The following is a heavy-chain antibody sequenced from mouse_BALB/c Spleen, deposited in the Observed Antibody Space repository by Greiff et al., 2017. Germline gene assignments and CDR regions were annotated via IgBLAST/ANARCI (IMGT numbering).Heavy chain of an antibody. Sequence: QVQLQQPGAELVKPGAPVKLSCKASGYTFTSYWMNWVKQRPGRGLEWIGRIDPSDSETHYNQKFKDKATLTVDKSSSTAYIQLSSLTSEDSAVYYCASISPLYAMDYWGQGTSVTVSS. CDR2: IDPSDSET. J-gene: IGHJ4*01. CDR3: ASISPLYAMDY. CDR1: GYTFTSYW. V-gene: IGHV1-69*02.